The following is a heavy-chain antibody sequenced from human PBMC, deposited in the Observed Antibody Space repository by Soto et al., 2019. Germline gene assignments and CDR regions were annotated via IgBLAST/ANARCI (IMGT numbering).Heavy chain of an antibody. CDR3: ARGNPFNYAGFDV. Sequence: QAHLEQSGAELKRHGASVKVSCKASGYTFSDFDINWLRQASGQGPGWMGWMNAKSGDTFFPQRFQGKSNMTWDTSLSTASMEVGSLTSDDTAIYYCARGNPFNYAGFDVWGQGTTVAVSS. V-gene: IGHV1-8*01. CDR2: MNAKSGDT. J-gene: IGHJ6*02. D-gene: IGHD3-16*01. CDR1: GYTFSDFD.